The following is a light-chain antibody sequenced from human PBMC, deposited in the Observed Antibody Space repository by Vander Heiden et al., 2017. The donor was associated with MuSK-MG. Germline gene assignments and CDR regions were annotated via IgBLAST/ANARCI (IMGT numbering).Light chain of an antibody. V-gene: IGLV2-14*01. CDR3: SSYTSSSTPLV. CDR2: DVS. J-gene: IGLJ2*01. CDR1: SSDVGGYTY. Sequence: QSALTQPASVSGSPGQSITISCTGTSSDVGGYTYVSWYQQHPGKAPKLMIYDVSNRPSGVANRFSGSKSGNTASLTIFGLQAEDEADYYCSSYTSSSTPLVFGGGTKLTVL.